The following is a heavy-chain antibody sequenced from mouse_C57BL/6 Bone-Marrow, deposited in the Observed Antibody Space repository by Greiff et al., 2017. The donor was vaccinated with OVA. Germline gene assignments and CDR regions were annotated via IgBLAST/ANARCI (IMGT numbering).Heavy chain of an antibody. Sequence: VQLKQSGGDLVKPGGSLKLSCAASGFTFSSYGMSWVRQTPDKRLEWVATISSGGSYTYYPDSVKGRFTISRDNAKNTLYLQMSSLKSEDTAMYYCARWEGISLTFDVWGTGTTVTVSS. CDR1: GFTFSSYG. V-gene: IGHV5-6*01. CDR2: ISSGGSYT. D-gene: IGHD4-1*01. J-gene: IGHJ1*03. CDR3: ARWEGISLTFDV.